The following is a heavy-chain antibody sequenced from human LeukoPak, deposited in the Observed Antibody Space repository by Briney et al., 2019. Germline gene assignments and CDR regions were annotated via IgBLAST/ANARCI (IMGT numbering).Heavy chain of an antibody. J-gene: IGHJ5*02. CDR3: ARQSGGDCYFLSCNWFDP. D-gene: IGHD2-21*02. CDR2: INHSGST. V-gene: IGHV4-34*01. Sequence: SETLSLTCAVYGGSFSGYYWSWIRQPPGKGLEWIGEINHSGSTNYNPSLKSRVTISVDTSKNQFSLKLSSVTAADTAVYYCARQSGGDCYFLSCNWFDPWGQGTLVTVSS. CDR1: GGSFSGYY.